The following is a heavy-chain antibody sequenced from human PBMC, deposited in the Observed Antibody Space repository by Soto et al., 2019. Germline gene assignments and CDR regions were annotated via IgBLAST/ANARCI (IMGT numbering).Heavy chain of an antibody. Sequence: QVQLQESGPGLVKPSETLSLTCTVSGGSISSYYWSWIRQPPGKGLEWIGYIYYSGSTNYNPSLKSRFTLSVDTSKNQFSLKLSSVTAADTAVYYCASMTLGYCSGGSCGWFDPWGQGTLVTVSS. V-gene: IGHV4-59*01. CDR3: ASMTLGYCSGGSCGWFDP. J-gene: IGHJ5*02. D-gene: IGHD2-15*01. CDR2: IYYSGST. CDR1: GGSISSYY.